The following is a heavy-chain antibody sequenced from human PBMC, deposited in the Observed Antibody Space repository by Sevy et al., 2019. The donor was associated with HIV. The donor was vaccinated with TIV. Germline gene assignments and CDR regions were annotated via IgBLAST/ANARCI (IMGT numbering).Heavy chain of an antibody. V-gene: IGHV4-59*01. Sequence: SETLSLTCTVSGGSFSSYYWSWIRQPPGKGLEWIGYIYYNGSTNSNPSPKSRVTTLAHKSKNQFSLKLNSVTAADTAVYYCARGKVLFDYWGQGTLVTVSS. CDR3: ARGKVLFDY. J-gene: IGHJ4*02. D-gene: IGHD3-10*01. CDR1: GGSFSSYY. CDR2: IYYNGST.